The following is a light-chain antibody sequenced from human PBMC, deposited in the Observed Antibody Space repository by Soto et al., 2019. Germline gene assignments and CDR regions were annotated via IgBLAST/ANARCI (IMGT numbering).Light chain of an antibody. CDR2: GAS. Sequence: EIVLTQSPGTLSLSPGERATLSCRASQSISSNYLAWYQQRPGQAPRPLIYGASSRATGIPDRFSGSGSGTDFTLTISRLAPEDFAVYYCQQYGTSPLTFGGGTKVEIK. V-gene: IGKV3-20*01. CDR1: QSISSNY. CDR3: QQYGTSPLT. J-gene: IGKJ4*01.